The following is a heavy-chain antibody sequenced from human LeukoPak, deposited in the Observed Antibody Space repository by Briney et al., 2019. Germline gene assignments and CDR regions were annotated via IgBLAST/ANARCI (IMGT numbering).Heavy chain of an antibody. CDR3: ARAGGSGSYYNGFYYYYYMDV. CDR2: SYYSGST. CDR1: GGSISSYY. Sequence: PSETLSLTCTVSGGSISSYYWSWIRQPPGKGPEWIGYSYYSGSTNYNPSLKSRVTISVDTSKNQFSLMLSSVTAADTAVYYCARAGGSGSYYNGFYYYYYMDVWGKGTTVTVSS. V-gene: IGHV4-59*01. J-gene: IGHJ6*03. D-gene: IGHD3-10*01.